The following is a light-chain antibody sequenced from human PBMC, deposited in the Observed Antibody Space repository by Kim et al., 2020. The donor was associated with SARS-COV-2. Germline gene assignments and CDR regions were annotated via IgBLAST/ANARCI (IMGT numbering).Light chain of an antibody. V-gene: IGLV2-14*03. CDR3: NSYTNGGTVI. Sequence: QSVTISCTGTGNDVGGYNYVSWYQQHPGKPPQLIIYDVTNRPSGVSIRFSGFKAGNTASLTISGLQAADEADYYCNSYTNGGTVIFGGGTQLTVL. CDR1: GNDVGGYNY. J-gene: IGLJ2*01. CDR2: DVT.